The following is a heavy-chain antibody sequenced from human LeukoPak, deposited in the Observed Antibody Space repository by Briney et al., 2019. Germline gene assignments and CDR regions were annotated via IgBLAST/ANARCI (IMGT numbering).Heavy chain of an antibody. CDR1: GFTFDDYA. J-gene: IGHJ3*02. CDR3: AKLAYCSSTSCYWWKAFDI. V-gene: IGHV3-9*01. CDR2: ISWNSSSI. Sequence: GGSLRLSCAASGFTFDDYAMHWVRQAPGKGLEWVSGISWNSSSIGYADSVKGRFTISRDNAKNSLYLQMNSLRAEDTALYYCAKLAYCSSTSCYWWKAFDIWGQGTMVTVSS. D-gene: IGHD2-2*01.